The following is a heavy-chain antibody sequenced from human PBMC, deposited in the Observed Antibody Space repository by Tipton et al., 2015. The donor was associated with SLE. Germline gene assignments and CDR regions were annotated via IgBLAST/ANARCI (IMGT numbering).Heavy chain of an antibody. CDR2: ISYDGSNK. CDR3: AKDRSGNHFDY. V-gene: IGHV3-30-3*01. J-gene: IGHJ4*02. CDR1: GFSFSYYA. Sequence: SLRLSCAASGFSFSYYAMHWVRQAPGKGLEWVAVISYDGSNKYYADSVKGRFTISRDNSKNTLYLQMNSLRAEDTAVYYCAKDRSGNHFDYWGQGTLVTVSS. D-gene: IGHD3-3*01.